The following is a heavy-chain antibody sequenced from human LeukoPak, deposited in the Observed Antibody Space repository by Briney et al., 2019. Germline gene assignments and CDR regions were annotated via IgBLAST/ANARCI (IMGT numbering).Heavy chain of an antibody. CDR1: GGSIRSSSYY. J-gene: IGHJ4*02. CDR2: IYYTGAT. Sequence: PSETLSLTCTVSGGSIRSSSYYWGWIRQPPGKGLEWIGSIYYTGATWYNPSLTSRVTISLDTSKKQLSLRLSSVAAADTAVYYCAGQGGSYPFDYWGQGTLVTVSS. V-gene: IGHV4-39*01. D-gene: IGHD1-26*01. CDR3: AGQGGSYPFDY.